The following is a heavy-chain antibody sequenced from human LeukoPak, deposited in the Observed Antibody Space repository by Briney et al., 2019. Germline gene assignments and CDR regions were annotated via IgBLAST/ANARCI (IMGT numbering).Heavy chain of an antibody. CDR2: IWYDGSNK. J-gene: IGHJ5*02. CDR1: GFTFSSYG. CDR3: ARDKRRGYYDSSGPNWFDP. V-gene: IGHV3-33*01. Sequence: GRSLRLSCAASGFTFSSYGMHWVRQAPGKGLEWVAVIWYDGSNKYYADSVKGRFTISRDNSKNTLYLQMNSLRAEDTAVYYCARDKRRGYYDSSGPNWFDPWGQGTLVTVSS. D-gene: IGHD3-22*01.